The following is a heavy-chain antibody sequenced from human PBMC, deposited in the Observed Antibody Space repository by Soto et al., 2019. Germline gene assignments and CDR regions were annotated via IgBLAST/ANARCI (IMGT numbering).Heavy chain of an antibody. CDR2: INAGNGNT. CDR1: GYTFTSYA. V-gene: IGHV1-3*01. Sequence: QVQLVQSGAEVKKPGASVKVSCKASGYTFTSYAMHWVRQAPGQRLEWMGWINAGNGNTKYSQKFQGRVTITRDTSASTAYMELSSLRSEDTAVYYCAREITMVRGVPLGYYYYGMDVWGQGTTVTVSS. CDR3: AREITMVRGVPLGYYYYGMDV. D-gene: IGHD3-10*01. J-gene: IGHJ6*02.